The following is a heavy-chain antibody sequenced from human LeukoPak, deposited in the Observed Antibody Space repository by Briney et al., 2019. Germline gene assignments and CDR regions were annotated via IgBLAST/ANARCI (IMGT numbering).Heavy chain of an antibody. CDR1: GGSISSYY. J-gene: IGHJ3*02. CDR3: ARVTSGGVLRYLDWSLGTAFDI. Sequence: SETLSLTCTVSGGSISSYYWSWIRQPAGKGLEWIGRIYTSGSTNYNPSLKSRVTMSVDTSKNQFSLKLSSVTAADTAVYYCARVTSGGVLRYLDWSLGTAFDIWGQGTMVTVSS. CDR2: IYTSGST. V-gene: IGHV4-4*07. D-gene: IGHD3-9*01.